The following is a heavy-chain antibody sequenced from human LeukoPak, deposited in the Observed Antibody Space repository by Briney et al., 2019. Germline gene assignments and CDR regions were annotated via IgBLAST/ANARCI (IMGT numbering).Heavy chain of an antibody. CDR2: INPNSGGT. CDR3: AREESMVRGVIYYYYYGMDV. J-gene: IGHJ6*02. CDR1: GYTFTVYY. V-gene: IGHV1-2*02. Sequence: ASVKVSFKASGYTFTVYYMHWVRQAPGQGLEWMGWINPNSGGTNYTQKFQGRVTMTRDTSISTAYMELSRLRSDGTAVYYCAREESMVRGVIYYYYYGMDVWGQGATVTVSS. D-gene: IGHD3-10*01.